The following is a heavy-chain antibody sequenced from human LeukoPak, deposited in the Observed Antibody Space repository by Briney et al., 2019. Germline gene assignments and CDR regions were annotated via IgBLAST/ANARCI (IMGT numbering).Heavy chain of an antibody. Sequence: PSGTLSLTCTVSGGSISSYYWSWIRQPPGKGLEWIGYIYYSGSTNYNPSLKSRVTISVDTSKNQFSLKLSSVTAADTAVYYCARDSRSVPYSSSSEYFDLWGRGTLVTVSS. J-gene: IGHJ2*01. CDR1: GGSISSYY. V-gene: IGHV4-59*01. CDR3: ARDSRSVPYSSSSEYFDL. CDR2: IYYSGST. D-gene: IGHD6-6*01.